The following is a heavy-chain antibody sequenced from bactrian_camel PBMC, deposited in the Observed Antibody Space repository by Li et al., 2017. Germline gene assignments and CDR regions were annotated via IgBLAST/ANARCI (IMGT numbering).Heavy chain of an antibody. D-gene: IGHD1*01. V-gene: IGHV3S1*01. Sequence: HVQLVESGGGSVQAGGSLRLSCAASGYTYNRNCMAWFRRAPGKEREGVAAECTDDGRTYYADSVKGRFTVSRDSAEGTMYLHMTDLEPEDTAMYYCAANFGPYCSGPYLARRANFLGQGTQVTVS. CDR1: GYTYNRNC. CDR2: ECTDDGRT. J-gene: IGHJ4*01.